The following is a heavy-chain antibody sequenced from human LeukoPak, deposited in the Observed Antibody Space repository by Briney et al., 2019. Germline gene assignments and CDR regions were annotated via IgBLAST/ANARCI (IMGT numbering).Heavy chain of an antibody. D-gene: IGHD2-8*02. Sequence: SETLSLTCTVSGGSVSSGSYYWSWIRQPPGKGLEWIGYIYYSGSTNYNPSLKSRVTISVDTSKNQFPLKLSSVTAADTAVYYCARASGGVFDPWGQGTLVTVSS. CDR2: IYYSGST. V-gene: IGHV4-61*01. J-gene: IGHJ5*02. CDR1: GGSVSSGSYY. CDR3: ARASGGVFDP.